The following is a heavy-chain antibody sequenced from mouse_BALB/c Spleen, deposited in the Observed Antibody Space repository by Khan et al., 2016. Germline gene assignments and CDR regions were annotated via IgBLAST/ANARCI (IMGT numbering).Heavy chain of an antibody. D-gene: IGHD1-1*01. CDR1: GYSITSDYA. CDR2: ISYSGST. CDR3: ARSCYYGSSYGVDY. J-gene: IGHJ2*01. V-gene: IGHV3-2*02. Sequence: EVQLQESGPGLVKPSQSLSLTCTVTGYSITSDYAWNWIRQFPGNKLEWMGYISYSGSTSYNPSLKSRISITRDTSKNQFFLQLNSVTTEDTATYYCARSCYYGSSYGVDYWGQGTTLTVSS.